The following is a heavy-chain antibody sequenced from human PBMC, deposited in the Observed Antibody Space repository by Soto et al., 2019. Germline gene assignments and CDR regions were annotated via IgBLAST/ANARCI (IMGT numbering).Heavy chain of an antibody. Sequence: QVQLQESGPGLVKPSETLSLTCTVSPDSLNGHYWSWRRQTPGKELEWIGYIFYTGKTTYNSSLKSRVTMTLGTFENQLSLQLTSVTSADTAIYYCARGAGIVLVPVAIFDSWGQGTLVTVSS. D-gene: IGHD2-2*01. CDR3: ARGAGIVLVPVAIFDS. CDR2: IFYTGKT. V-gene: IGHV4-59*11. CDR1: PDSLNGHY. J-gene: IGHJ4*02.